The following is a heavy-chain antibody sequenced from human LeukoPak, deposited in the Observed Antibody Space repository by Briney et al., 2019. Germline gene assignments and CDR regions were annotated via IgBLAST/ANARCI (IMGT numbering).Heavy chain of an antibody. CDR2: IIPIFGTA. D-gene: IGHD1-26*01. CDR3: ARAVGATTGDVDYFDY. Sequence: ASVKVSCKASGGTFSIYAISSVRQAPGQGLEWMGGIIPIFGTANYAQKFQGRVTITADESTSTAYMELSSLRSEDTAVYYCARAVGATTGDVDYFDYWGQGTLVTVSS. J-gene: IGHJ4*02. V-gene: IGHV1-69*13. CDR1: GGTFSIYA.